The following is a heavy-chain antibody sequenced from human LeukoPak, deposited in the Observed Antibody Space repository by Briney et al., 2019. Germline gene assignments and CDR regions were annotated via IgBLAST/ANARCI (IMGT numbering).Heavy chain of an antibody. CDR1: GFTFSSYN. Sequence: GGSLRLSCAASGFTFSSYNMNWVRQAPGKGLERVSSISSSSSYIYYADSVKGRLTISRDNAKKSLYLQMNSLRAEDTAVYYCARIQKWFGELLGYYYYMDVWGKGTTVTVSS. J-gene: IGHJ6*03. CDR2: ISSSSSYI. V-gene: IGHV3-21*01. D-gene: IGHD3-10*01. CDR3: ARIQKWFGELLGYYYYMDV.